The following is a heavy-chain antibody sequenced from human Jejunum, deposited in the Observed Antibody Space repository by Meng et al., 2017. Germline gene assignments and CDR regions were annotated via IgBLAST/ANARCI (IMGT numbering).Heavy chain of an antibody. CDR3: ARVISSIAVRGAFDF. D-gene: IGHD6-6*01. CDR2: IWHDGSKV. Sequence: LVQRVRGVVLPGKALRSPCVAFGFTFTNCGMHWGHQAPGKGLEWVAVIWHDGSKVFYADSVRGRFTISRDNSHNTVDLQMNSLRPEDTAVYFCARVISSIAVRGAFDFWGQGTLVTVSS. CDR1: GFTFTNCG. V-gene: IGHV3-33*01. J-gene: IGHJ4*02.